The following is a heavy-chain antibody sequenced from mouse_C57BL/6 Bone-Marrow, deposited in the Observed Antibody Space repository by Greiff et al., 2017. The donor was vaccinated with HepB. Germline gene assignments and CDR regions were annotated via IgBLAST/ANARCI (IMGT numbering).Heavy chain of an antibody. J-gene: IGHJ3*01. CDR3: ARSGWEPCFAY. Sequence: QVQLKESGAELVRPGASVKLSCKASGYTFTDYYINWVKQRPGQGLEWIARIYPGSGNTYYNEKFKGKATLTAEKSSSTAYMQLSSLTSEDSAVYFCARSGWEPCFAYWGQGTLVTVSA. V-gene: IGHV1-76*01. CDR1: GYTFTDYY. D-gene: IGHD1-1*02. CDR2: IYPGSGNT.